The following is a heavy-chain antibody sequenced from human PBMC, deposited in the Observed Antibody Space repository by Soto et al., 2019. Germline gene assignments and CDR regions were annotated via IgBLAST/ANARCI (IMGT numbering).Heavy chain of an antibody. Sequence: PGGSLRLSCAASGFTFSSYAMSWVRQAPGKGLEWVSAIIGSGGSTYYADSLKVRFTISRDNSKNTLYLQMNSLRAEDTAVYYCAKHPSWGTIFGVVIDSVEDYWGQGTLVTVSS. J-gene: IGHJ4*02. D-gene: IGHD3-3*01. V-gene: IGHV3-23*01. CDR2: IIGSGGST. CDR1: GFTFSSYA. CDR3: AKHPSWGTIFGVVIDSVEDY.